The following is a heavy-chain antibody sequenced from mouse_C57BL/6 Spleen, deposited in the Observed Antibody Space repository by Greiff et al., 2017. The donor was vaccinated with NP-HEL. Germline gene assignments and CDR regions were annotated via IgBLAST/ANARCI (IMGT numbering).Heavy chain of an antibody. CDR2: INPNNGGT. Sequence: EVQLQQSGPELVKPGASVKISCKASGYTFTDYYMNWVKQSHGKSLEWIGDINPNNGGTSYNQKFKGKATLTVDKSSSTAYMELRSLTSEDSAVYYCARGYYYGSPAGFAYWGQGTLVTVSA. D-gene: IGHD1-1*01. CDR1: GYTFTDYY. J-gene: IGHJ3*01. CDR3: ARGYYYGSPAGFAY. V-gene: IGHV1-26*01.